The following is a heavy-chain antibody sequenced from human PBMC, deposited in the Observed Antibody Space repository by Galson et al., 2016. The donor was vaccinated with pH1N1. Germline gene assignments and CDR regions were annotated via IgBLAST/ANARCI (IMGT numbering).Heavy chain of an antibody. Sequence: SLRLSCAASGFPFSTYGMHWVRQAPRKGLEWLAVISYHGENIHYADSVKGRFTISRDNSKNTLFLQLSSLRSQDTAVYYCAKGASAAATLDYWGRGTLLTVSS. CDR2: ISYHGENI. J-gene: IGHJ4*02. V-gene: IGHV3-30*18. CDR1: GFPFSTYG. D-gene: IGHD6-13*01. CDR3: AKGASAAATLDY.